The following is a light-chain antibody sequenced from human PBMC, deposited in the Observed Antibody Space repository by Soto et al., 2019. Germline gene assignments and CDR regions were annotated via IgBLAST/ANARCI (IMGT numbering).Light chain of an antibody. CDR2: KAS. CDR1: QSIRYW. CDR3: QHYNSYSEA. J-gene: IGKJ1*01. Sequence: DFQMTQSSSTLFASVGARATITGQASQSIRYWLAWFQQKSGKAPKLLIYKASTLKSGVPSRFSGSGSGTEFTLTISSLQPDDFATYYCQHYNSYSEAFGQGTKVDIK. V-gene: IGKV1-5*03.